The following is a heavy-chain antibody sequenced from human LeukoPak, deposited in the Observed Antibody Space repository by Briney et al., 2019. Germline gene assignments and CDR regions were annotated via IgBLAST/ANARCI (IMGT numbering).Heavy chain of an antibody. Sequence: GESLRISCKGSGYSFTSYLISWVRPMPGKGLGWMGRIDPTDSYTNYGPSFQGQVTISADKSLSTAYLQWSSLKASDTAIYYCARRFCSGGSCYSVRDWFDPWGQGTLVAVSS. CDR1: GYSFTSYL. CDR3: ARRFCSGGSCYSVRDWFDP. D-gene: IGHD2-15*01. CDR2: IDPTDSYT. V-gene: IGHV5-10-1*04. J-gene: IGHJ5*02.